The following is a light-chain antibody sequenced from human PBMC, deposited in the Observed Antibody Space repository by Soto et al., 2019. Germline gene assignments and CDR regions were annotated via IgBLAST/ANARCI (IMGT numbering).Light chain of an antibody. CDR3: QQYGSSPPT. CDR2: GAS. V-gene: IGKV3-20*01. Sequence: IVMTQSPATLSVSPGERATLSCRASQSVSSSYLAWYQQKPGQAPRLLIYGASSRATGIPDRFSGSGSGTDFTLTISRLEPEDFAVYYCQQYGSSPPTFGQGTKVDIK. CDR1: QSVSSSY. J-gene: IGKJ1*01.